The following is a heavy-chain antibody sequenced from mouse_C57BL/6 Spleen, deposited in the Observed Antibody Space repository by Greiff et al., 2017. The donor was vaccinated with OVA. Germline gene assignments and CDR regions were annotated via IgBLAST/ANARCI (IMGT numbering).Heavy chain of an antibody. CDR3: ARSANWDDY. J-gene: IGHJ2*01. Sequence: VKLQQSGAELVKPGASVKMSCKASGYTFTSYWITWVKQRPGQGLEWIGDFYPGSGSTNYNEKFKSTATLTVDTSSSTAYMQLSSLTSEDSAVYYCARSANWDDYWGQGTTLTVSS. CDR2: FYPGSGST. CDR1: GYTFTSYW. D-gene: IGHD4-1*01. V-gene: IGHV1-55*01.